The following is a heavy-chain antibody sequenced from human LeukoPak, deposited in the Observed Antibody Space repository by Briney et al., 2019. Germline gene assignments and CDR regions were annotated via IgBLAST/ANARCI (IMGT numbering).Heavy chain of an antibody. J-gene: IGHJ4*02. V-gene: IGHV3-11*04. CDR3: AKDITDTAEYYFDY. CDR2: ISSSGSTI. D-gene: IGHD5-18*01. Sequence: GSLRLSCAASGFTFSDYYMSWIRQAPGKGLEWVSYISSSGSTIYYADSVKGRFTISRDNAKNSLYLQMNSLRAEDTAVYYCAKDITDTAEYYFDYWGQGTLVTVSS. CDR1: GFTFSDYY.